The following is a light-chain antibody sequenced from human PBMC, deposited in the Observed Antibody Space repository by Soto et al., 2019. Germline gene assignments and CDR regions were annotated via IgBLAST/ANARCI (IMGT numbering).Light chain of an antibody. J-gene: IGKJ1*01. CDR1: QSLLQSNGNHY. CDR3: MQALQTPWT. CDR2: LGS. Sequence: DIVLTQSPLSLPVTPGEPASISCRSSQSLLQSNGNHYLDWYLQKPGQSPQVLIYLGSNRASGVPDRFSGSGSGTDFTLKISRVEAEDVGVYYCMQALQTPWTFGPWTKGEIK. V-gene: IGKV2-28*01.